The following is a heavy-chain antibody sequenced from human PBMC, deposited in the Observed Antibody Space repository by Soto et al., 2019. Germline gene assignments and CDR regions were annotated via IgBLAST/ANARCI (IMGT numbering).Heavy chain of an antibody. V-gene: IGHV3-48*02. Sequence: LSCAASGFTFSDYGMNWVRQAPGKGLEWLSYIGSSSNIIYYADSVKGRFTISRDNAKNSLYLQRSSLRDEDTSVYYCAKFRRCDYGPLDYWGQGTLVTVSS. CDR2: IGSSSNII. CDR3: AKFRRCDYGPLDY. D-gene: IGHD3-10*01. J-gene: IGHJ4*02. CDR1: GFTFSDYG.